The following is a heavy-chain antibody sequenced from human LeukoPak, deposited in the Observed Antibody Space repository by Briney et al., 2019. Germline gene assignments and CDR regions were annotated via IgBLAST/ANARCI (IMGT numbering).Heavy chain of an antibody. Sequence: SETLSLTCAVYGGSFSGYYWSWIRQPPGKGLEWIGEINHSGSTNYNPSLKSRVTISVDTSKNQFSLKLRFVTAADTAVYYCARYPGSAEYRHYYYMDVWGKGTTVTVSS. CDR2: INHSGST. V-gene: IGHV4-34*01. D-gene: IGHD2-15*01. CDR3: ARYPGSAEYRHYYYMDV. J-gene: IGHJ6*03. CDR1: GGSFSGYY.